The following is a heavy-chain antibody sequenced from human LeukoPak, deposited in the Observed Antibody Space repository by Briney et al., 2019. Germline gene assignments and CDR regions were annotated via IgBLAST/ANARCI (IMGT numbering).Heavy chain of an antibody. D-gene: IGHD3-10*01. CDR1: GGSFSGYY. V-gene: IGHV4-34*01. CDR3: ARLLLWFGGDFDY. J-gene: IGHJ4*02. Sequence: SETLSLTCAVYGGSFSGYYWSWIRQPPGKGLEWIGEINHSGSTNSNPTLKSRVTISVDTSKNQFSLKLSSVTAADTAVYYCARLLLWFGGDFDYWGQGTLVTVSS. CDR2: INHSGST.